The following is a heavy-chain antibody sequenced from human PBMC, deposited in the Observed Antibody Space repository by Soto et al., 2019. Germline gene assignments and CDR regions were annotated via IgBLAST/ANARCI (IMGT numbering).Heavy chain of an antibody. CDR2: INAGNGNT. V-gene: IGHV1-3*01. CDR3: ARDEAVWFGESPSWFDP. Sequence: ASVKVRCKASGYTFTSCAMHWVRQAPGQRLEWMGWINAGNGNTKYSQKFQGRVTITRDTSASTAYMELSSLRSEDTAVYYCARDEAVWFGESPSWFDPWGQGTLVTVSS. J-gene: IGHJ5*02. CDR1: GYTFTSCA. D-gene: IGHD3-10*01.